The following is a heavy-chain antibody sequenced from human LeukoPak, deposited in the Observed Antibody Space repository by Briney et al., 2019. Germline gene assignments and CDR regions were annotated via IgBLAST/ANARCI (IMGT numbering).Heavy chain of an antibody. CDR3: ARDAPSSGYLDP. D-gene: IGHD3-22*01. Sequence: SETLSLTCTVSGGSISSGGYYWSWIRQHPGKGLEWIGYIYYSGSTYYNPSLKSRVTISVDTSKNQFSLKLSSVTAVDTAVYYCARDAPSSGYLDPWGQGTLVTVSS. J-gene: IGHJ5*02. CDR2: IYYSGST. V-gene: IGHV4-31*03. CDR1: GGSISSGGYY.